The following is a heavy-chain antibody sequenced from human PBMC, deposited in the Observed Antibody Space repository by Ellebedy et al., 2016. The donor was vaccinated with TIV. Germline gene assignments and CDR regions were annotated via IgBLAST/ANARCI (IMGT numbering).Heavy chain of an antibody. CDR1: GFTFSSYW. V-gene: IGHV3-7*01. CDR3: GRSAYSSSSGY. Sequence: GGSLRLXXAASGFTFSSYWMSWARQAPGKGLEWVASINVDGSQGYYMDSVKGRFTISRDNAKNSLFLQMNSLRAEDTAVYDCGRSAYSSSSGYWGQGTLVTVSS. D-gene: IGHD6-6*01. J-gene: IGHJ4*02. CDR2: INVDGSQG.